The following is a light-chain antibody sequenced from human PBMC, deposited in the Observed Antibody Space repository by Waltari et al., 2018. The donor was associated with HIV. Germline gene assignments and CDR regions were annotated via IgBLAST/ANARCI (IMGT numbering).Light chain of an antibody. J-gene: IGLJ3*02. CDR3: AAWDDSLSVWV. V-gene: IGLV1-47*01. CDR2: RNN. Sequence: QSVLTQPPSASGTPGQRVTISCSGSSSNIGSNYVSWYQQFPGTAPKLLISRNNQRPSGVPDRFSGSKSGTSASLAISGLRSEDEADYYCAAWDDSLSVWVFGGGTKMTVL. CDR1: SSNIGSNY.